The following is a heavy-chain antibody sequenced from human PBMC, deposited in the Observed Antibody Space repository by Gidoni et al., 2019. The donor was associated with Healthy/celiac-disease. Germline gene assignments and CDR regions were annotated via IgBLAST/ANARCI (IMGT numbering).Heavy chain of an antibody. V-gene: IGHV3-23*01. Sequence: VQLLESGVGLVQPGGSLRLSCASSVFTFSSYALSWVRQAPGKGLAWVSASSGSGGSTYYADSVKGRFTIYRDNSKNTLFLQMNSLRAEDTAVYYCAKARTQGNTILQHWGQGTLVTVSS. J-gene: IGHJ1*01. CDR3: AKARTQGNTILQH. CDR2: SSGSGGST. CDR1: VFTFSSYA. D-gene: IGHD3-9*01.